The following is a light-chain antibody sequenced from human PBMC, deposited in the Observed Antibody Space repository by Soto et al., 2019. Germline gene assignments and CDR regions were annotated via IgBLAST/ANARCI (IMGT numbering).Light chain of an antibody. V-gene: IGLV2-14*03. CDR3: SSYTVSHTLT. CDR2: DVS. J-gene: IGLJ2*01. CDR1: SNDVGSHNY. Sequence: QSALTQPASISGSPGQSITISCTGTSNDVGSHNYAAWYQQHPGKAPQLMIYDVSNRPSGVSNRFSGSKTGNTAFLTISGLQTEDEADYYCSSYTVSHTLTFGGGTKLTVL.